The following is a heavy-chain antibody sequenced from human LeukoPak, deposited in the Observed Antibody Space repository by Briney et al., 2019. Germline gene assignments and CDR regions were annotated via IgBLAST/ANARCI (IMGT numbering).Heavy chain of an antibody. CDR2: ISWNSGSI. Sequence: PGRSLRLSCAASGFTFDDYAMHWVRQAPGKGLEWVSGISWNSGSIGYADSVKGRFTISRDNAKNSLYLQMNSLRAEDTALYYCAKDMERENCSGGSCYSPYDAFDIWGQGTMVTVSS. J-gene: IGHJ3*02. CDR3: AKDMERENCSGGSCYSPYDAFDI. V-gene: IGHV3-9*01. CDR1: GFTFDDYA. D-gene: IGHD2-15*01.